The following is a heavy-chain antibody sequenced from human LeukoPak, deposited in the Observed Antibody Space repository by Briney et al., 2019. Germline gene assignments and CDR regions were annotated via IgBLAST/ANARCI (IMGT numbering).Heavy chain of an antibody. Sequence: ASVKVSCKASGGTFSSYAISWVRQAPGQGLEWMGRIIPILGIANYAQKFQGRVTITADKSTSTAYMELSSLRSEDTAVYYCARATAMAHYCSGGSRYSGIFDYWGQGTLVTVSS. CDR3: ARATAMAHYCSGGSRYSGIFDY. D-gene: IGHD2-15*01. V-gene: IGHV1-69*04. J-gene: IGHJ4*02. CDR2: IIPILGIA. CDR1: GGTFSSYA.